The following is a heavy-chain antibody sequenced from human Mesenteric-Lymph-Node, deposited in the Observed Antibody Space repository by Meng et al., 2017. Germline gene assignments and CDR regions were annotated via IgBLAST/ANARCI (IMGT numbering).Heavy chain of an antibody. Sequence: SETLSLTCAVYGGSFSGYYWSWIRQPPGKGLEWIGEINHSGSTNYNPSLKSRVTISVDTSKNQFSLKLSSVTAADTAVYYCARFGPDVLLWFGELSHYYYGMDVWGQGTTVTVSS. D-gene: IGHD3-10*01. CDR3: ARFGPDVLLWFGELSHYYYGMDV. CDR1: GGSFSGYY. CDR2: INHSGST. V-gene: IGHV4-34*01. J-gene: IGHJ6*02.